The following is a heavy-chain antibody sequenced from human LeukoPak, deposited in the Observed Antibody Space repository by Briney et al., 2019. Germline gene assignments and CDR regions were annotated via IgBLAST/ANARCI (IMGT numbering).Heavy chain of an antibody. CDR2: ISSSGSTI. J-gene: IGHJ1*01. D-gene: IGHD3-22*01. CDR1: GFTFSSYE. Sequence: PGGSLRLSCAASGFTFSSYEMNWVRQAPGKGLEWVSYISSSGSTIYYADSVKGRFTISRDNAKNSLYLQMNSLRAEDTAVYYCASYGVRAVYYYDSSGYLHHWGQGTLVTVSS. CDR3: ASYGVRAVYYYDSSGYLHH. V-gene: IGHV3-48*03.